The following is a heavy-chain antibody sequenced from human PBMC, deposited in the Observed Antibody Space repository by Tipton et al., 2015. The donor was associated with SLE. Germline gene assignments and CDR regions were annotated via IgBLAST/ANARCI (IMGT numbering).Heavy chain of an antibody. CDR1: GGSISSNTYY. D-gene: IGHD5-12*01. CDR2: VHSSGST. V-gene: IGHV4-61*05. CDR3: ATSGYDFLSWFDP. Sequence: GLVKPSGTLSLTCTVSGGSISSNTYYWGWIRQPPGKRLEWIGHVHSSGSTFCNPSLKSRVTISMDTSKNQVSLRMTSVTAADTAVYYCATSGYDFLSWFDPWGQGTPVTVSS. J-gene: IGHJ5*02.